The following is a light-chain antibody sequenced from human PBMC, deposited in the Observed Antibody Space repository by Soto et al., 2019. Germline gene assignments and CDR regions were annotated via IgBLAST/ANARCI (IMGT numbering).Light chain of an antibody. Sequence: DIVMTQSPLSLSVTPGEPASISCRSSQSLLHSNGYKYLDWYLQKPGQSPQLLIYLGSTRASGVPDRFSGSGSGTDFTLKISRVEAEDVGVYYCMQALQTPLTFGGGTKVDIK. CDR2: LGS. CDR3: MQALQTPLT. CDR1: QSLLHSNGYKY. J-gene: IGKJ4*01. V-gene: IGKV2-28*01.